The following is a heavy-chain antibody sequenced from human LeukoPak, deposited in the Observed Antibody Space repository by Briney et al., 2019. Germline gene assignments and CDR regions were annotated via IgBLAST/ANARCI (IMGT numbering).Heavy chain of an antibody. D-gene: IGHD6-19*01. CDR1: GFTFSSYW. CDR2: ISSNGGST. Sequence: GGSLRLSCAASGFTFSSYWMSWVRQAPGKGLEYVSAISSNGGSTYYANSVKGRFTISRDNSKNTLYLQMGSLRVEDMAVYYCARASSGWYGYWGQGTLVTVSS. V-gene: IGHV3-64*01. J-gene: IGHJ4*02. CDR3: ARASSGWYGY.